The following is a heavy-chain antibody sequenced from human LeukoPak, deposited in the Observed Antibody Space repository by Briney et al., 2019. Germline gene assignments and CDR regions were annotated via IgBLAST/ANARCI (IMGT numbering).Heavy chain of an antibody. CDR2: INHSGST. CDR3: ARDRVEMATISDAFDI. D-gene: IGHD5-24*01. J-gene: IGHJ3*02. CDR1: GGSFSGYY. Sequence: SETLSLTCAVYGGSFSGYYWSWIRQPPGKGLEWIGEINHSGSTNYNPSLKSRVTISVDTSKNQFSLKLSSVTAADTAVYYCARDRVEMATISDAFDIWGQGTMVTVSS. V-gene: IGHV4-34*01.